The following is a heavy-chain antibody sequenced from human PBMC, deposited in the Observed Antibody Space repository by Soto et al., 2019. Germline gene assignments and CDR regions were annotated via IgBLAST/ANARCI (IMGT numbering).Heavy chain of an antibody. V-gene: IGHV4-39*01. Sequence: SETLSLTCTVSGGSISSSNYYWGWIRQPPGKGLEWIGTIYYGGSTYFNPSLKSRVTISVDTSKNQFSLKLSSVTAADTAVYYCATSRDWNYVTWFDPWGQGTLVTVSS. CDR1: GGSISSSNYY. CDR2: IYYGGST. D-gene: IGHD1-7*01. CDR3: ATSRDWNYVTWFDP. J-gene: IGHJ5*02.